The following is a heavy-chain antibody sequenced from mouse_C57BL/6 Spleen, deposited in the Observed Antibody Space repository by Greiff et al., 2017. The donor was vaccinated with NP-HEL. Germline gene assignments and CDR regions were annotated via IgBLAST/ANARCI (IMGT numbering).Heavy chain of an antibody. J-gene: IGHJ3*01. CDR2: IYWDDDK. CDR1: GFSLSTSGMG. CDR3: ARSSAQAGDFAY. V-gene: IGHV8-12*01. D-gene: IGHD3-2*02. Sequence: QVTLKESGPGILQSSQTLSLTCSFSGFSLSTSGMGVSWIRQPSGKGLEWLAHIYWDDDKRYNPSLKSRLTISKDTSRNQVFLKITSVDTADTATYYCARSSAQAGDFAYWGQGTLVTVSA.